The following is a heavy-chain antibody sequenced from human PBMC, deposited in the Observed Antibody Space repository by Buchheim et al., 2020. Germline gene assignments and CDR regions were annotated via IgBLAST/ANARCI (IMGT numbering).Heavy chain of an antibody. CDR1: GFTFSSYG. CDR3: ARDPYSGSYSDY. D-gene: IGHD1-26*01. Sequence: QVQLVESGGGVVQPGRSLRLSCAASGFTFSSYGMHWVRQAPGKGLEWVGVIWYDGNNKYYADCVKGRFTISRDNSKNTLYPQMNGLRAEDTAVYYCARDPYSGSYSDYWGQGTL. J-gene: IGHJ4*02. CDR2: IWYDGNNK. V-gene: IGHV3-33*01.